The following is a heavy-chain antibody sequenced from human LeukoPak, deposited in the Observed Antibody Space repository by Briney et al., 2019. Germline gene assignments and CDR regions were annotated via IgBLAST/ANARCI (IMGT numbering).Heavy chain of an antibody. J-gene: IGHJ6*02. CDR1: GGTFSSYA. D-gene: IGHD3-10*01. CDR3: ARDLAASITMVRGVTCMDV. V-gene: IGHV1-69*13. CDR2: IIPIFGTA. Sequence: SVKVSCKASGGTFSSYAISWVRQAPGQGLEWMGGIIPIFGTANYAQKFQGRVTITADESTSTAYMELSSLRSEDTAVYYCARDLAASITMVRGVTCMDVWGQRTTVTVSS.